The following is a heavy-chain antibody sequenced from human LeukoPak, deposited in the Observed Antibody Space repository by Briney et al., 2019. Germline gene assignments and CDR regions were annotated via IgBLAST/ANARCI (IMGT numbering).Heavy chain of an antibody. V-gene: IGHV3-74*01. CDR3: ARAVIGARTRLYNWFDP. Sequence: GGSLRLSCVASGLTFRNYWMHWVRQAPGKGLVWVSRINSDGSSTTYADSVKGRFTISRDNAKHTLYLQMNSLSAEDSAVYYCARAVIGARTRLYNWFDPWGQGTLVTVSS. CDR1: GLTFRNYW. J-gene: IGHJ5*02. CDR2: INSDGSST. D-gene: IGHD3-16*02.